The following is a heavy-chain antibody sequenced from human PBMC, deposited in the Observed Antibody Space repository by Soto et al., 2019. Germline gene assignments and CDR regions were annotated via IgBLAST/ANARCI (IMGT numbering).Heavy chain of an antibody. CDR1: GFTFSSDG. J-gene: IGHJ6*02. V-gene: IGHV3-30*18. CDR3: AKDILYYDGGGMDV. D-gene: IGHD3-3*01. CDR2: ISYDGSNK. Sequence: QVQLVESGGGVVQPGRSLRLSCAASGFTFSSDGMHWVRQAPGKGLAWVAAISYDGSNKYYADAVKGRFTISRDNSKNTLYRQMNSLRAEDTAVYYCAKDILYYDGGGMDVWGQGTTVTVSS.